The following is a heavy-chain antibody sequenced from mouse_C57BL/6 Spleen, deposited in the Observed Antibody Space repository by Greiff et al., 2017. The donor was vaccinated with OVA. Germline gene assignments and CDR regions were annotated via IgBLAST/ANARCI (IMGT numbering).Heavy chain of an antibody. CDR3: ARGEFLFYYGSSGFAY. Sequence: QVQLQQPGAELVRPGSSVKLSCKASGYTFTSYWMHWVKQRPIQGLEWIGNIDPSDSETHYNQKFKDKATLTVDKSSSTAYMQLSSLTSEDSAVYYCARGEFLFYYGSSGFAYWGQGTLVTVSA. J-gene: IGHJ3*01. D-gene: IGHD1-1*01. CDR1: GYTFTSYW. V-gene: IGHV1-52*01. CDR2: IDPSDSET.